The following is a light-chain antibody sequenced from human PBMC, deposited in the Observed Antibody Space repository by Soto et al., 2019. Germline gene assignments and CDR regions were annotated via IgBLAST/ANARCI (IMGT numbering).Light chain of an antibody. Sequence: QSALTQPASVSGSPGQSITISCTGTSSDIGGYNYVSWYQQHPGKAPKLMIYEVINRPSGVSSRFSGSKSGNTASLTISGLQAEDEADYYCSSYTSSSPVVFGGGTQLTVL. CDR2: EVI. CDR1: SSDIGGYNY. V-gene: IGLV2-14*01. J-gene: IGLJ2*01. CDR3: SSYTSSSPVV.